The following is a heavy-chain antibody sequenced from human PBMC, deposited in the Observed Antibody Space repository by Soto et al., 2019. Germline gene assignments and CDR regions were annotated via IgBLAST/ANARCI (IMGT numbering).Heavy chain of an antibody. J-gene: IGHJ5*02. Sequence: PSETPYLTCTVSGETISSGGYYWSWIRQHPGKGLEWIGYIYYSGSTYYNPSLKSRATISADTSRNQFSLKLRSVNTADTAVYFCARGREDFHAGSGPRWMWLAPWGQGTLVTVSS. V-gene: IGHV4-31*03. D-gene: IGHD3-3*01. CDR1: GETISSGGYY. CDR3: ARGREDFHAGSGPRWMWLAP. CDR2: IYYSGST.